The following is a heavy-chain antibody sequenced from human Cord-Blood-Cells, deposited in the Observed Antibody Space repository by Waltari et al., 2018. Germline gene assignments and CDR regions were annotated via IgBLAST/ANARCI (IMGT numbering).Heavy chain of an antibody. V-gene: IGHV5-51*01. D-gene: IGHD5-12*01. CDR1: GYRFTSYW. Sequence: EVQLVQSGAEVKKPGEPLKISCKGSGYRFTSYWIGWVRQTPGKGLELMGIIYPGDSDTRDSPSFQGQVTISADKSISTAYLQWSSLKASDTAMYYCARHEYSGYDPYYYYYMDVWGKGTTVTVSS. CDR3: ARHEYSGYDPYYYYYMDV. J-gene: IGHJ6*03. CDR2: IYPGDSDT.